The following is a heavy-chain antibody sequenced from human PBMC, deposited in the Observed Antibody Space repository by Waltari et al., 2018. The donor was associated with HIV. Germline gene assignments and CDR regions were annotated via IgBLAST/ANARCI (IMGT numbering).Heavy chain of an antibody. CDR2: ISWNSYTT. J-gene: IGHJ4*02. Sequence: EVQLVESGGGVIQQRGSVRVSCAASEFTHLRHSMDWVRQSPGKGLALASPISWNSYTTSYAQSVKGRFTISTDTSKNYLVLQINSLSAEDTAFYYCVKDWVSSGSTSSSYFDYWGQGTLVTVSP. CDR3: VKDWVSSGSTSSSYFDY. CDR1: EFTHLRHS. D-gene: IGHD6-6*01. V-gene: IGHV3-43*01.